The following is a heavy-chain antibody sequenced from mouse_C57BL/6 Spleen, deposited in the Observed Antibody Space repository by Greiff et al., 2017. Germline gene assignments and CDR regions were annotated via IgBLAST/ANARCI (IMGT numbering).Heavy chain of an antibody. CDR2: IYPGSGST. CDR3: ARGGYDLDD. D-gene: IGHD2-2*01. V-gene: IGHV1-55*01. CDR1: GYTFTSYW. J-gene: IGHJ2*01. Sequence: QVQLQQPGAELVKPGASVKMSCKASGYTFTSYWITWVKQRPGQGLEWIGDIYPGSGSTNYNEKCKSKATLTEDTSTSTAYMQLSSRTSEGSAVYYCARGGYDLDDWGQGTTLTGAS.